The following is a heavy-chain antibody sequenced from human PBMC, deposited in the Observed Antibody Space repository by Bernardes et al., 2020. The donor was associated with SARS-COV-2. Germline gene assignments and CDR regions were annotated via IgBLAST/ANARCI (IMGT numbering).Heavy chain of an antibody. CDR2: ISGSSSHI. V-gene: IGHV3-21*01. CDR1: GFTFSNYD. J-gene: IGHJ3*02. Sequence: GSLRLSCAASGFTFSNYDMNWVRQAPGKGLEWVSSISGSSSHIYYADSVKGRFTISRDNAKNSLFLQMNSLKAEDTAVYYCARDYSRYGPGAFDIWGQGTMVTVSS. CDR3: ARDYSRYGPGAFDI. D-gene: IGHD3-22*01.